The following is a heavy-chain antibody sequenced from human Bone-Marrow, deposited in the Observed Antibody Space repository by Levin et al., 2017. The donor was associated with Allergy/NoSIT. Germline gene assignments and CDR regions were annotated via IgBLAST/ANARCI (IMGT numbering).Heavy chain of an antibody. D-gene: IGHD3-3*01. V-gene: IGHV4-34*01. CDR2: INHSGST. CDR3: ARGGITIFGVVIHQVFDY. J-gene: IGHJ4*02. Sequence: KSSETLSLTCAVYGGSFSGYYWSWIRQPPGKGLEWIGEINHSGSTNYNPSLKSRVTISVDTSKNQFSLKLSSVTAADTAVYYCARGGITIFGVVIHQVFDYWGQGTLVTVSS. CDR1: GGSFSGYY.